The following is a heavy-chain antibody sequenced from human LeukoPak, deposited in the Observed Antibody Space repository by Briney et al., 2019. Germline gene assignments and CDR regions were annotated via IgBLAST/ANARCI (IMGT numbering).Heavy chain of an antibody. V-gene: IGHV3-66*01. CDR3: GKKEGVLGCCMDF. Sequence: GGSLRLSCAASGLTVSNTYMSWVRQAPGKGLEWVSVIYSGGRTFYADSVKGRFTISRDGSTNSLTLQMNSLRVEDTAVYYCGKKEGVLGCCMDFGALGTRATSSS. CDR1: GLTVSNTY. D-gene: IGHD2-8*01. J-gene: IGHJ6*02. CDR2: IYSGGRT.